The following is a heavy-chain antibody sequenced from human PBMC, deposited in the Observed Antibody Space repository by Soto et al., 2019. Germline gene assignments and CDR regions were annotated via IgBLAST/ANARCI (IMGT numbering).Heavy chain of an antibody. CDR1: GFRFSSSW. V-gene: IGHV3-7*03. J-gene: IGHJ1*01. D-gene: IGHD2-15*01. CDR3: ASWAAAADEDYFHH. CDR2: INQGGSQK. Sequence: EVQLVESGGGLVQPGGSLRLSCAGSGFRFSSSWMSWIRQAPGKGLEWVAHINQGGSQKYYVDSAKGRFTISRDNAKTSLYLQMNNLRAEDTATYYCASWAAAADEDYFHHWGQGTLVTVSS.